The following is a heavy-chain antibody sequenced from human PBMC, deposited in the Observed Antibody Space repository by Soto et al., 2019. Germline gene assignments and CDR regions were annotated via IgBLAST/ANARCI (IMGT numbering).Heavy chain of an antibody. Sequence: PSETLSLTCTVSGGSISSSSYYWGWIRQPPGKGLEWIGSIYYSGSTYYNPSLKSRVTITVDTSKNQFSLKLSSVTAADTAVYYCARLGCRGGSCYYYYYMDVWGKGTTVTVSS. CDR3: ARLGCRGGSCYYYYYMDV. CDR2: IYYSGST. J-gene: IGHJ6*03. D-gene: IGHD2-15*01. V-gene: IGHV4-39*01. CDR1: GGSISSSSYY.